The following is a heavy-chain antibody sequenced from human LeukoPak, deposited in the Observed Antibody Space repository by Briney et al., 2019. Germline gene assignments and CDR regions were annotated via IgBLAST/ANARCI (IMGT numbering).Heavy chain of an antibody. CDR3: ARGVVRFDP. CDR2: MYTSGST. D-gene: IGHD2-21*01. CDR1: GGSINSGAYY. V-gene: IGHV4-61*02. J-gene: IGHJ5*02. Sequence: SETLSLTCTVSGGSINSGAYYWSWIRQPAGKGLEWIGRMYTSGSTNYNPSLKSRVTISRDTSKNQFSLRLRSVTAADTAVYYCARGVVRFDPWGQGTLVTVSS.